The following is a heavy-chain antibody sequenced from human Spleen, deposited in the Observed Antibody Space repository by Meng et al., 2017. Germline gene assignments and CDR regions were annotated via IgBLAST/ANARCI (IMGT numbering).Heavy chain of an antibody. CDR1: GYTFTGYY. V-gene: IGHV1-2*06. CDR2: INPNSGGT. D-gene: IGHD6-13*01. J-gene: IGHJ4*02. Sequence: ASVKVSCKASGYTFTGYYMHWVRQAPGQGLEWMGRINPNSGGTNYAQKFQGRVTMTRDTSISTAYMELSRLRSDDTAVYYCARALYSSSWYSGFDYWGQGTLVTVSS. CDR3: ARALYSSSWYSGFDY.